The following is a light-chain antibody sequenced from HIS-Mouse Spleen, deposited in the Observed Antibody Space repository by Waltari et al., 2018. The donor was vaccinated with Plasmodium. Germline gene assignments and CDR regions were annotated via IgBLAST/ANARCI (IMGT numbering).Light chain of an antibody. V-gene: IGKV1-39*01. J-gene: IGKJ1*01. CDR1: QSISSY. Sequence: DIQMTQSPSSLSASVGDRVTITCRASQSISSYLNWYQQKPGKAPNHLIYAASSLQSGVPSRFSGSGSGTDFTLTISSLQPEDFATYYCQQSYSTWTFGQGTKVEIK. CDR2: AAS. CDR3: QQSYSTWT.